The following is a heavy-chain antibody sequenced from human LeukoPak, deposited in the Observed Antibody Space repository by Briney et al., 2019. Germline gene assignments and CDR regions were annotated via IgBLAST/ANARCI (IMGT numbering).Heavy chain of an antibody. J-gene: IGHJ3*02. CDR3: ARDRVRSRGAFDI. D-gene: IGHD1-1*01. CDR2: ISSSSSYI. Sequence: GGSLRLSCAASGFSFDDYGMSWVRQAPGKGLEWVSSISSSSSYIYYADSVKGRFTISRDNAKNSLYLQMNSLRAEDTAVYYCARDRVRSRGAFDIWGQGTMVTVSS. V-gene: IGHV3-21*01. CDR1: GFSFDDYG.